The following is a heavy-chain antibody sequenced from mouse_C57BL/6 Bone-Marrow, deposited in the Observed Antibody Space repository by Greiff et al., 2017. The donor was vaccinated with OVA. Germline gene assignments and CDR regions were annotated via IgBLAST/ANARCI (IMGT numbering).Heavy chain of an antibody. J-gene: IGHJ4*01. V-gene: IGHV2-9-1*01. Sequence: VHLVESGPGLVAPSQSLSITCTVSGFSLTSYAISWVRQPPGKGLEWLGVIWTGGGTNYNSALKSRLSISKDNCKSQVFLKMNSLEADDTDRYYCATLLVYAMDYWGQGTSVTVSS. D-gene: IGHD2-1*01. CDR2: IWTGGGT. CDR3: ATLLVYAMDY. CDR1: GFSLTSYA.